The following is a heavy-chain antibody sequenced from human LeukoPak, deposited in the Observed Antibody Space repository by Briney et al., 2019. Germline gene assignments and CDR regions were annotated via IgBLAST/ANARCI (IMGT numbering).Heavy chain of an antibody. Sequence: ASVKVSCKASGYTFTSYAMHWVRQAPGRRLEWMGWINAGNGNTKYSQKFQGRVTITRDTSASTAYMELSSLRSEDTAVYYCARVRFAGYSYGEGDYWGQGTLVTVSS. CDR2: INAGNGNT. J-gene: IGHJ4*02. CDR1: GYTFTSYA. V-gene: IGHV1-3*01. CDR3: ARVRFAGYSYGEGDY. D-gene: IGHD5-18*01.